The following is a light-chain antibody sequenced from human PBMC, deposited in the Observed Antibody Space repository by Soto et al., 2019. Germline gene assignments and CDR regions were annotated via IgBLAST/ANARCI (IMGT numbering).Light chain of an antibody. CDR3: CSYAGSTTFGVL. Sequence: QSVLTQPASVSGSPGQSITISCTGTSSDVGNYNLVSWYQQHPGKAPKLMIYEGSKRPSGVSNRFSGSKSGNTASLTISGLQAGDEADYYCCSYAGSTTFGVLFGGGPKLTVL. V-gene: IGLV2-23*03. CDR1: SSDVGNYNL. J-gene: IGLJ2*01. CDR2: EGS.